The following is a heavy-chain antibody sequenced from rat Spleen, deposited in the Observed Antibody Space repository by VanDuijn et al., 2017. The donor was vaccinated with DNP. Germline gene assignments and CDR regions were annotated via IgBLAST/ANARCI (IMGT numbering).Heavy chain of an antibody. CDR2: SIYDDSRT. V-gene: IGHV5S10*01. Sequence: EVQQVESGGGLVQPGRSLKLSCVVSGLTFSDYNMAWVRQAPKKGLEWVATSIYDDSRTYYGDSVKGRFTASRDNAKSNLYLQMDSLRSEDTATYYCARGDFDYWGQGVMVTVSS. CDR1: GLTFSDYN. J-gene: IGHJ2*01. D-gene: IGHD1-11*01. CDR3: ARGDFDY.